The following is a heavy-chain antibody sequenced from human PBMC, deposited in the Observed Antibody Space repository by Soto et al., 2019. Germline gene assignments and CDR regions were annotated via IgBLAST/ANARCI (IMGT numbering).Heavy chain of an antibody. CDR2: IYYSGST. Sequence: TSETLSLTCTVSGGSISSSSYYWGWIRQPPGKGLEWIGSIYYSGSTYYNPSLKSRVTISVDTSKNQFSLKLSSVTAADTAVYYCARPKDYDDSSGYYGPLFDPWGQGTLVTVSS. D-gene: IGHD3-22*01. CDR1: GGSISSSSYY. J-gene: IGHJ5*02. CDR3: ARPKDYDDSSGYYGPLFDP. V-gene: IGHV4-39*01.